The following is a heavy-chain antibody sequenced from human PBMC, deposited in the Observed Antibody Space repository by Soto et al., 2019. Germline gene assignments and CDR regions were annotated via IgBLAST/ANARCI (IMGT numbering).Heavy chain of an antibody. Sequence: SGPTLVNPTQTLTLTCTFSGVSLSTDGMCVNWIRQSPGRALEWLALIDWNDDKFYSISLKTRLTISKDTSKNQVVLTVPNMDPEDSGTYYCARSTTVTSRRNWFDPWGQGTLVTVSS. CDR2: IDWNDDK. V-gene: IGHV2-70*01. D-gene: IGHD4-17*01. J-gene: IGHJ5*02. CDR1: GVSLSTDGMC. CDR3: ARSTTVTSRRNWFDP.